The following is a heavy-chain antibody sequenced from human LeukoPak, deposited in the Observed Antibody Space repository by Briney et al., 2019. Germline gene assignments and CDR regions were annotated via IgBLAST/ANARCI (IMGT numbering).Heavy chain of an antibody. CDR2: IYYSGST. CDR3: ARSPSYYYDSDAFDI. CDR1: GGSISSYY. V-gene: IGHV4-59*01. D-gene: IGHD3-22*01. Sequence: SETLSLTCTVSGGSISSYYWSWIRQPPGKGLEWIGYIYYSGSTNYNPSLKSRVTISVDTSKNQFSLKLSSVTAADTAVYYCARSPSYYYDSDAFDIWGQGTMVTVSS. J-gene: IGHJ3*02.